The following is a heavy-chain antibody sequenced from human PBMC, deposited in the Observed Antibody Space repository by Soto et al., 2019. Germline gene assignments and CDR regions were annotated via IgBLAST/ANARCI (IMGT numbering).Heavy chain of an antibody. V-gene: IGHV3-23*01. Sequence: LRLSCAASGFTFSSYAMSWVRQAPGKGLEWVSAISGSGGSTYYADSVKGRFTISRDNSKNTLYLQMNSLRAEDTAVYYCAKLERYYYDSSGNFDYWGQGTLVTVSS. CDR2: ISGSGGST. CDR3: AKLERYYYDSSGNFDY. CDR1: GFTFSSYA. D-gene: IGHD3-22*01. J-gene: IGHJ4*02.